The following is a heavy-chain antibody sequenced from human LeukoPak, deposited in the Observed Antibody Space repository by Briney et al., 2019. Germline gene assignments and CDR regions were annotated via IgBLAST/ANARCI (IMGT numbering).Heavy chain of an antibody. CDR2: TLNDGRSK. D-gene: IGHD3-22*01. J-gene: IGHJ4*02. V-gene: IGHV3-30*18. Sequence: GGSLRLSCATSGFTFSSYGMHWVRQAPGKGLEWVAVTLNDGRSKYYADSVKGRFTISRDNSKNTLYLQMNSLGAEDTAVYFCAKDLDSSGDSYWGQGTLVTVSS. CDR3: AKDLDSSGDSY. CDR1: GFTFSSYG.